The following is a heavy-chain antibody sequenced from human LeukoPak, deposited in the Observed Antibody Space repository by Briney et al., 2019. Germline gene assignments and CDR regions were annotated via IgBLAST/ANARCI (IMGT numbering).Heavy chain of an antibody. J-gene: IGHJ4*02. Sequence: GGSLRLSCAASGFTFSSYSMNWVRQAPGKGLEWVSFISSSSSYIYYADSVKGRFTISRDNAKNSLYLQMNSLRAEDTAVYYCARVPTYGDYVANGWGQGTLVTVSP. CDR3: ARVPTYGDYVANG. V-gene: IGHV3-21*01. D-gene: IGHD4-17*01. CDR1: GFTFSSYS. CDR2: ISSSSSYI.